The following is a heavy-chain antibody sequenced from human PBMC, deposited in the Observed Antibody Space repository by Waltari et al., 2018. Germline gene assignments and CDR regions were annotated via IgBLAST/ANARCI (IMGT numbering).Heavy chain of an antibody. CDR3: AKALTLSSTWDMH. D-gene: IGHD6-13*01. J-gene: IGHJ4*02. Sequence: EVQLVESGGGLVQPGGSLRLSCAASGFTFSSYAMSWVRQVPGKGLEWVSSISGNGANTYYEDSVKGRFTISRDNSKNTLFLQMDSLRAEDTAVYYCAKALTLSSTWDMHWGQGTLVTVSS. CDR2: ISGNGANT. V-gene: IGHV3-23*04. CDR1: GFTFSSYA.